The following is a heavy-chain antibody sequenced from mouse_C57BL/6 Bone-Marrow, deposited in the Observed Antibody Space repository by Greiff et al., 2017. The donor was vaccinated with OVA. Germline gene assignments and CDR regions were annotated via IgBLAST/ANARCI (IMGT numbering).Heavy chain of an antibody. CDR1: GFTFSSYG. CDR2: ISSGGSYT. J-gene: IGHJ2*01. D-gene: IGHD4-1*01. CDR3: ARHNWGFDY. V-gene: IGHV5-6*01. Sequence: VKLVESGGSLVKPGGSLTLSCAASGFTFSSYGMSLVRPTPDKRLEWVATISSGGSYTYYPDSVKGRFTISRDNAKNTLYLQMSSLKSEDTAMYYCARHNWGFDYWGQGTTLTVSS.